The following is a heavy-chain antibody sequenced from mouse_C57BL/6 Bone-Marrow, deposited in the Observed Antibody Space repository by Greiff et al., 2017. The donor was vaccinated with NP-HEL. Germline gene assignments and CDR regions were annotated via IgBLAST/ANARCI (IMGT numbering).Heavy chain of an antibody. J-gene: IGHJ2*01. Sequence: VQLQQSGPVLVKPGASVKMSCKASGYTFTDYYMNWVKQSHGKSLEWIGVINPYNGGTSYNQKFKGKATLTVDKSSSTVYMELNSLTSEDAAVYYCAPYYYGSLDYWGQGTTLTVSS. CDR3: APYYYGSLDY. CDR1: GYTFTDYY. CDR2: INPYNGGT. V-gene: IGHV1-19*01. D-gene: IGHD1-1*01.